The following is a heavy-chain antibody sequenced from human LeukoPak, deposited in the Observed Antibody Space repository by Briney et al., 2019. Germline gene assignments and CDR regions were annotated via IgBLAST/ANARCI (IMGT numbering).Heavy chain of an antibody. CDR2: IYHSGST. D-gene: IGHD3-22*01. Sequence: SETLSLTCTVSGYSISSGYYWGWIRQPPGKGLEWIGSIYHSGSTYYNPSLKSRVTISVDTSKNQFSLKLSSVTAADTAVYYCAREEGYYYDSSGLDYWGQGTLVTVSS. J-gene: IGHJ4*02. CDR1: GYSISSGYY. CDR3: AREEGYYYDSSGLDY. V-gene: IGHV4-38-2*02.